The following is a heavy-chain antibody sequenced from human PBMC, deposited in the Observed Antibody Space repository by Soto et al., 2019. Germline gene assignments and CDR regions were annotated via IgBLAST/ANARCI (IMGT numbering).Heavy chain of an antibody. D-gene: IGHD6-13*01. Sequence: QVQLVQSGAEVKKPGSSVKVSCKASGGTFSNYAISWVRQAPGHGLEWMGGIIPIFGTTNYAQRFQGRVTITADESTSTAYMELSSLRSEDTAGYYCARVSSSWYKDYFDYWGQGTLVTVSS. CDR3: ARVSSSWYKDYFDY. J-gene: IGHJ4*02. CDR1: GGTFSNYA. CDR2: IIPIFGTT. V-gene: IGHV1-69*12.